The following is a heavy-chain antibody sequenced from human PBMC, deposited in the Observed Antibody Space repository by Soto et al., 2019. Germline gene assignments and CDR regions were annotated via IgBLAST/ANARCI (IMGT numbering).Heavy chain of an antibody. CDR3: ARDSRSGYYLDY. D-gene: IGHD3-22*01. Sequence: QLQLQESGSGLVKPSQTLSLTCAVSGDSISRGGYSWNWIRQPPGKGLEWIGYIYHSGGTDYNPSLKSRVTITVDSSNNQFSLKLSSVTAADTAVYYCARDSRSGYYLDYWGQGTLVTVSS. J-gene: IGHJ4*02. V-gene: IGHV4-30-2*01. CDR2: IYHSGGT. CDR1: GDSISRGGYS.